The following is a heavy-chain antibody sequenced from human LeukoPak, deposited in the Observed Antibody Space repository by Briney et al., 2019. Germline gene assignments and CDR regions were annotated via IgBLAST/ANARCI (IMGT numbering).Heavy chain of an antibody. CDR1: GGTFSSYA. Sequence: GASVNVSCKASGGTFSSYAISWVRQAPGQGLEWMGRIIPILGIANYAQKFQGRVTITADKSTSTAYMELSSLRSEDTAVYYCARERSDSGSYRDAFDIWGQGTMVTVSS. V-gene: IGHV1-69*04. J-gene: IGHJ3*02. CDR2: IIPILGIA. D-gene: IGHD1-26*01. CDR3: ARERSDSGSYRDAFDI.